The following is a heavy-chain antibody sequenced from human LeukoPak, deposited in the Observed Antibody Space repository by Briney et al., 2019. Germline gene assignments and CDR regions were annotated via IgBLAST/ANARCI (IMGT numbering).Heavy chain of an antibody. CDR1: GFTFSSYS. CDR3: ASDDSSGYYFDY. Sequence: PGGSLRLSCAASGFTFSSYSMNWVRQAPGKGLEWVSSISGSSSYIYYADSVKGRFTISRDNAKNSLYLQMNSLRAEDTAVYYCASDDSSGYYFDYWGQGTLVTVSS. CDR2: ISGSSSYI. J-gene: IGHJ4*02. D-gene: IGHD3-22*01. V-gene: IGHV3-21*06.